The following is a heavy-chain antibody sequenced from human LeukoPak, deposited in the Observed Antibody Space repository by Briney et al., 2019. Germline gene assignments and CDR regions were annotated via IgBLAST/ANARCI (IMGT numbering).Heavy chain of an antibody. V-gene: IGHV4-34*01. CDR3: ARGGNLYYDFWRAHRGFDY. CDR1: GGSFSGYY. D-gene: IGHD3-3*01. CDR2: INHSGST. J-gene: IGHJ4*02. Sequence: SETLSLTCAVYGGSFSGYYWSWIRQPPGKGLEWIGEINHSGSTNYNPSLKSRVTISEDTSKNQFSLKLSSVTAADTAVYYCARGGNLYYDFWRAHRGFDYWGQGTLVTVSS.